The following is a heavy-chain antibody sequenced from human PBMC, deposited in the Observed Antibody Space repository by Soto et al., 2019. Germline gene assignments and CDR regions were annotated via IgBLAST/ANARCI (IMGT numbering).Heavy chain of an antibody. Sequence: QVPLVQSGAEVKKPGASVKVSCKVSGYTLTELSMHWVRQAPGKGLEWMGGFDPEDGETIYAQKFQGRVTMTEDTSTDTAYMELSSLRAEDTAVYYCATEGEWLVLRGYDAFDIWGQGTMVTVSS. CDR2: FDPEDGET. V-gene: IGHV1-24*01. D-gene: IGHD6-19*01. CDR1: GYTLTELS. J-gene: IGHJ3*02. CDR3: ATEGEWLVLRGYDAFDI.